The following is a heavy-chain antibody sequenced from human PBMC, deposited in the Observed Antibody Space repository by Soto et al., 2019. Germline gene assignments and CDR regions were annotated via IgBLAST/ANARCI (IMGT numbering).Heavy chain of an antibody. CDR2: IIPIFGTT. V-gene: IGHV1-69*13. CDR3: ARNKRGDSSGDYLSDY. Sequence: ASVKVSCKASGGTFSSYAISWVRQAPGQGREWMGGIIPIFGTTNYAQKFQGRVTITADESTSTAYMELSSLRSEDTAVYYCARNKRGDSSGDYLSDYWGQGAPVTVSS. J-gene: IGHJ4*02. D-gene: IGHD3-22*01. CDR1: GGTFSSYA.